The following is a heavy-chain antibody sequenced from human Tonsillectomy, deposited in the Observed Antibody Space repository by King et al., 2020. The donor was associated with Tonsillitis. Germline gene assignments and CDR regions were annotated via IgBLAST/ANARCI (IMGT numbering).Heavy chain of an antibody. V-gene: IGHV1-69*01. D-gene: IGHD5-24*01. J-gene: IGHJ2*01. CDR2: NIPIFGTT. Sequence: VQLVQSGAEVKKPGFSVKVSCKASGGTFSTYSINWVRQAPGQGFEWMGGNIPIFGTTNFAQEFQGVRTITADESTSTAYMEVSSLRSEDTAVYYCASDRRDGYNSDWYFDLWGRGTLVTVSS. CDR1: GGTFSTYS. CDR3: ASDRRDGYNSDWYFDL.